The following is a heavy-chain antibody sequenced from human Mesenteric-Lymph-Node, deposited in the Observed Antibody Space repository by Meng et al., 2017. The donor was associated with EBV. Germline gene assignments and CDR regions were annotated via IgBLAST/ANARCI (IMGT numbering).Heavy chain of an antibody. CDR3: ATSVQYCRSSDCFHWLDP. Sequence: QVQLQGSGPGLGKPSGTLSLTCAVSGASISSNNWWSWVRQTPGQGLQWIGKIYHSGGTNYDPSLASRVTISVDKSKNQFSLNLRSVTAADTGVYYCATSVQYCRSSDCFHWLDPWGQGTLVTVSS. CDR1: GASISSNNW. CDR2: IYHSGGT. J-gene: IGHJ5*02. D-gene: IGHD2-2*01. V-gene: IGHV4-4*02.